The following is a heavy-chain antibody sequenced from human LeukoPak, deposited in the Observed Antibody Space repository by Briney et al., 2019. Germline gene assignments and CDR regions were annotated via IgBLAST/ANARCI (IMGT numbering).Heavy chain of an antibody. J-gene: IGHJ4*02. V-gene: IGHV3-7*01. CDR1: GFTFSSYW. Sequence: PGGSLRLSCAASGFTFSSYWMSWMRQAPGKGLEWVANIKYDGNEEYYVDSVKGRFTISRDNAKNSLYLQMNSLRAEDTAVYYCARERGRFYYFDYWGQGTLVTVSS. CDR3: ARERGRFYYFDY. D-gene: IGHD3-16*01. CDR2: IKYDGNEE.